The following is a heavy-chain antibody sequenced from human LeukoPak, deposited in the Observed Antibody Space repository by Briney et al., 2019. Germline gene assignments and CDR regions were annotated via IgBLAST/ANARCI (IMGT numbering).Heavy chain of an antibody. CDR3: ARSGIAVVGPLYYYYGMDV. CDR1: GFPFSSYS. D-gene: IGHD6-19*01. CDR2: IKPDGTTK. J-gene: IGHJ6*02. Sequence: GGSLRLSCAASGFPFSSYSMTWVRQAPGKGLEWVANIKPDGTTKFYVDSVKGRFTISRDNALNSLYLQMNSLRAEDTAVYYCARSGIAVVGPLYYYYGMDVWGQGTTVTVSS. V-gene: IGHV3-7*01.